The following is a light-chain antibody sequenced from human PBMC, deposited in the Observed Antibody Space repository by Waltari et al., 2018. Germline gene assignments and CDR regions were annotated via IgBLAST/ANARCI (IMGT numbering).Light chain of an antibody. CDR2: KVN. J-gene: IGLJ2*01. Sequence: QSALTQPPSASGSPGQSVTISCTGTSSDIGGFDYVSWYQQHPGRAPKVKIQKVNARPTGARGRFSGSKSGNTASLPFSGLQAEDEAEYDCSSYAGSNNLVFGGGTKLTVL. CDR3: SSYAGSNNLV. CDR1: SSDIGGFDY. V-gene: IGLV2-8*01.